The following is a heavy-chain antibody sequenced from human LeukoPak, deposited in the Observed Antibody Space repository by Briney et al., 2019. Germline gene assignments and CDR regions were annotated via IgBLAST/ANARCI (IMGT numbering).Heavy chain of an antibody. Sequence: GGSLRFSCTASGFTFSDDYISWVRQTPGKGLEWVSVIYSGGATFYADSVKGRFTISRDNSKNTVHLQMNSLRAEDTAVYYCASGGKYCTGGACYGDWGQGTLVTVSS. CDR2: IYSGGAT. CDR3: ASGGKYCTGGACYGD. D-gene: IGHD2-8*02. J-gene: IGHJ4*02. V-gene: IGHV3-53*01. CDR1: GFTFSDDY.